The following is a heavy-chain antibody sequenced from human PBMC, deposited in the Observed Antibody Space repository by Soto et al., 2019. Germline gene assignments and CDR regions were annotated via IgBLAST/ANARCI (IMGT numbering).Heavy chain of an antibody. D-gene: IGHD3-22*01. J-gene: IGHJ4*02. CDR3: AKLPHYYDSSGFDY. V-gene: IGHV3-23*01. CDR1: GFTFSSYA. Sequence: GGSLRLSCAASGFTFSSYAMSWVRQAPGKGLEWVSAISGSGGSTYYADSVKGRFTISRDNSKNTLYLQMNSLRAEDTAVYYRAKLPHYYDSSGFDYWGQGTLVTVSS. CDR2: ISGSGGST.